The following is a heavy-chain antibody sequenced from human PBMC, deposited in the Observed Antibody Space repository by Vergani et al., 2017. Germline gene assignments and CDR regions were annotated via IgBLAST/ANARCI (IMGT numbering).Heavy chain of an antibody. Sequence: QVQLVESGGGLVKPGGSLRLSCAASGFSFSDHYMTWIRQAPGKGLEWVSSISSSSSYIYYADSVKGRFTISRDNAKNSLYLQMNSLRAEDTAVYYCARDDYGGRGFDYYFDYWGQGTLVTVSS. CDR1: GFSFSDHY. CDR3: ARDDYGGRGFDYYFDY. D-gene: IGHD3-16*01. V-gene: IGHV3-11*06. J-gene: IGHJ4*02. CDR2: ISSSSSYI.